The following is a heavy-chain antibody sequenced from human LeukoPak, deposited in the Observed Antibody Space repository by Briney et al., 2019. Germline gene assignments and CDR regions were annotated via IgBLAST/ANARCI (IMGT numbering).Heavy chain of an antibody. Sequence: PGGSLRLSCAASGFTFSSYGMHWVRQAPGKGLEWVAVISYDGSNKYYADSVKGRFTISRDNSKNTLYLQMNSLRAEDTAVYYCAKDYCSSTSCYGIDHWGQGTLVTVSS. D-gene: IGHD2-2*01. CDR2: ISYDGSNK. J-gene: IGHJ4*02. CDR3: AKDYCSSTSCYGIDH. CDR1: GFTFSSYG. V-gene: IGHV3-30*18.